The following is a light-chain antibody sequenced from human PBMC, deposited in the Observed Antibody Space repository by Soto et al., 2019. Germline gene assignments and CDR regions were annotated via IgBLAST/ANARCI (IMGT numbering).Light chain of an antibody. Sequence: QPVLTQPASVSGSPGQSITISCTGTSSDVGGYNFVSWYQQHPDKAPRLMIYEVSNRPSGVSNRFSGSKSGNTASLTISGLQAEDEADYYCTSFTSSHTYVFGTGTKLTVL. CDR2: EVS. V-gene: IGLV2-14*01. CDR3: TSFTSSHTYV. CDR1: SSDVGGYNF. J-gene: IGLJ1*01.